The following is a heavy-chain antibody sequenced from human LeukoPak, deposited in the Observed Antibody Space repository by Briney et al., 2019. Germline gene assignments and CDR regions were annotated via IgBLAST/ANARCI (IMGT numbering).Heavy chain of an antibody. V-gene: IGHV4-38-2*02. Sequence: SETLSLTCTVSGYSISNGYYWGWIRQPPGKGLEWIGNIYHSGSTYYNPSLKSRVTISVDASKNQFSLKLSSVTAADTAVYYCARELLSGDPSIGNWGQGTLVTVSS. CDR2: IYHSGST. J-gene: IGHJ4*02. D-gene: IGHD7-27*01. CDR1: GYSISNGYY. CDR3: ARELLSGDPSIGN.